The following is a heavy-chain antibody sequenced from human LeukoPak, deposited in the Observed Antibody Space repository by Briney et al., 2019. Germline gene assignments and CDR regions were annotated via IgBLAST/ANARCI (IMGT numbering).Heavy chain of an antibody. Sequence: SETLSLTCTVSGGSIGSYYWSWLRQPPGKGLEWIGYIYYIGGTNYNPSLKSRVTISVDTSKNQFSLKLSSVTAADTAVYYCARDVIAAAVRNAFDIWGQGTMVTVSS. J-gene: IGHJ3*02. V-gene: IGHV4-59*01. CDR2: IYYIGGT. D-gene: IGHD6-13*01. CDR1: GGSIGSYY. CDR3: ARDVIAAAVRNAFDI.